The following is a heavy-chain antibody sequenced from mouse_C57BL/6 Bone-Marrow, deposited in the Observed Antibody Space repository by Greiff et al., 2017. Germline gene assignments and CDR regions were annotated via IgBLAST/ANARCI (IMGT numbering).Heavy chain of an antibody. D-gene: IGHD1-1*01. V-gene: IGHV5-6*01. CDR2: ISSGGSYT. CDR3: ARQDPYGSSLYYAMDY. CDR1: GFTFSSYG. Sequence: EVQVVESGGDLVKPGGSLKLSCAASGFTFSSYGMSWVRQTPDKRLEWVATISSGGSYTYYPDSVKGRFTISRDNAKNTLYLQMSSLKSEDTAMYYCARQDPYGSSLYYAMDYWGQGTSVTVSS. J-gene: IGHJ4*01.